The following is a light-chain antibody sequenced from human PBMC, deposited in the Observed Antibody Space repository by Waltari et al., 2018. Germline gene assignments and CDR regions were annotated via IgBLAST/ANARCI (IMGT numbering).Light chain of an antibody. V-gene: IGLV2-8*01. Sequence: QSALTQPPSASGSPGQSVTISCTGTSSDVGGFDYVSWSQQHPGKAPKLIIYDVTKRPSGVPDRFSGSKSANTASLTVSGLLAEDEADYYCCSYSGTNSNYVFGTGTKVTVL. CDR1: SSDVGGFDY. CDR3: CSYSGTNSNYV. J-gene: IGLJ1*01. CDR2: DVT.